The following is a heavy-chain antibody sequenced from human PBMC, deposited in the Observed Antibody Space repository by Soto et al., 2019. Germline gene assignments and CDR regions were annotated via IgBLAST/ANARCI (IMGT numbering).Heavy chain of an antibody. J-gene: IGHJ4*02. V-gene: IGHV3-33*01. D-gene: IGHD6-13*01. CDR3: ARAAAGNSPFDY. CDR1: GFTFSNYG. Sequence: QVQLVESGGGVVQPGRSLRLSCAASGFTFSNYGIHWVRQAPGKGLEWVAVIWYDGSNKYYADSVKGRFTISRDNSKNTLHLQMDSLRADDTAVYSCARAAAGNSPFDYWGQGTLVTVSS. CDR2: IWYDGSNK.